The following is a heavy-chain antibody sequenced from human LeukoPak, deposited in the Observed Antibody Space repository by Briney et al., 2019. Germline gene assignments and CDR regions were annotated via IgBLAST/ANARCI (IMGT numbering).Heavy chain of an antibody. D-gene: IGHD5-18*01. V-gene: IGHV4-61*02. CDR2: IYSSGRT. Sequence: SETLSLTCSVSGDSIGSGSYYWSWIRQPAGKGLEWIGRIYSSGRTNYNPSLKSRVSISIDTSKNQFSLKLSSVTAADTAVYYCARGGYSYVLEYYFDYWGQGTLVTVSS. J-gene: IGHJ4*02. CDR3: ARGGYSYVLEYYFDY. CDR1: GDSIGSGSYY.